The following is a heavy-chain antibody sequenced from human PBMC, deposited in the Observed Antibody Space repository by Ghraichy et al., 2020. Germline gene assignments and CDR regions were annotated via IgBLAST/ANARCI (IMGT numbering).Heavy chain of an antibody. CDR2: TYYRSKWYN. CDR3: SRGHSGDAFDI. Sequence: SQTLSLTCAISGDSVSSNIPAWNWIRQSPSRGLEWLRRTYYRSKWYNDYAPSVKGRITINPDTSKNRFSLQLNSVTPEDTAVYYCSRGHSGDAFDIWGQGTMVTVSS. CDR1: GDSVSSNIPA. D-gene: IGHD2-15*01. J-gene: IGHJ3*02. V-gene: IGHV6-1*01.